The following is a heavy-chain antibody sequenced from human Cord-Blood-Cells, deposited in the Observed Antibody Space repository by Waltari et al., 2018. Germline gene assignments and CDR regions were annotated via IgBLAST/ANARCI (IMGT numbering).Heavy chain of an antibody. D-gene: IGHD2-15*01. J-gene: IGHJ3*02. CDR1: GFTFSSYS. CDR2: ISSSSSTI. V-gene: IGHV3-48*02. Sequence: EVQLVESGGGLVQPGGSLRLSCAASGFTFSSYSMNWVRRAPGKRLEWVSYISSSSSTIYYADSVKGRITISIDNAKNSLYLQMNSLRDEDTAVYYCARDSGYCSGGSCYYDAFDIWGQGTMVTVSS. CDR3: ARDSGYCSGGSCYYDAFDI.